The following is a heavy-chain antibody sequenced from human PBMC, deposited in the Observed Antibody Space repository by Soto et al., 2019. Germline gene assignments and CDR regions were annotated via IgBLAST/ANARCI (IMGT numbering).Heavy chain of an antibody. Sequence: QVQLVESGGGLVKPGGSLRLSCAASGFTFSDYYMSWIRQAPGKGLEWVSYISSSDSTIYYADSVKGQSTISRDNAKSSLYRQMNSMGAEATAVYYCESASTTVETRGYLGYWGQGTLVTVAS. CDR3: ESASTTVETRGYLGY. CDR2: ISSSDSTI. D-gene: IGHD4-17*01. V-gene: IGHV3-11*01. J-gene: IGHJ4*02. CDR1: GFTFSDYY.